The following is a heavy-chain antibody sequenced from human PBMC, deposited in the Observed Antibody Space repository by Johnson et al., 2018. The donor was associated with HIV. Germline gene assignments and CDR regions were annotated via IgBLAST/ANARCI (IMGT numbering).Heavy chain of an antibody. V-gene: IGHV3-66*01. Sequence: VQLVESGGGLVQPGGSLRLSCAASGFTFSSYWMHWFRQAPGNGLVWVSVIYSGGSAYYADSVMGRFTISRDTSKNTLYLQMNSRRAEDTAGYYCSRDVRPKQLGSAFDIWGQGTMVTVSS. D-gene: IGHD6-13*01. J-gene: IGHJ3*02. CDR1: GFTFSSYW. CDR2: IYSGGSA. CDR3: SRDVRPKQLGSAFDI.